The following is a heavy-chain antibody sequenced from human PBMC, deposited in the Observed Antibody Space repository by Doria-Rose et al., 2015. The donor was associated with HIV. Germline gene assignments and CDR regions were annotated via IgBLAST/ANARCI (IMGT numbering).Heavy chain of an antibody. V-gene: IGHV2-26*01. Sequence: QVTLKESGPVLVKPTETLTLTCTVSGVSLSSPGMGVSRIRQPPGKALEWLANIFSDDERPYKTSLKSRLTISRGTSNSQLVLTMTDMDPVDTATYYCARIKSSRWYHKYYFDFRGQGTLVIVSA. CDR2: IFSDDER. CDR1: GVSLSSPGMG. CDR3: ARIKSSRWYHKYYFDF. J-gene: IGHJ4*02. D-gene: IGHD6-13*01.